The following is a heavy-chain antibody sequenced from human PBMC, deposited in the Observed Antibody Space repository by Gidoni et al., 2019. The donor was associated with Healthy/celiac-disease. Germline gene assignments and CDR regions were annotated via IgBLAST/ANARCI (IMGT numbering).Heavy chain of an antibody. J-gene: IGHJ4*02. Sequence: QVQLVESGGGVVQPGRSLRLSCAASGFTFSSYGMPWVRQAPGKGLEWVAVIWYDGSNKYYADSVKGRFTISRDNSKNTLYLQMNSLRAEDTAVYYCAREPVGSSWYYFDYWGQGTLVTVSS. CDR2: IWYDGSNK. V-gene: IGHV3-33*01. CDR1: GFTFSSYG. D-gene: IGHD6-13*01. CDR3: AREPVGSSWYYFDY.